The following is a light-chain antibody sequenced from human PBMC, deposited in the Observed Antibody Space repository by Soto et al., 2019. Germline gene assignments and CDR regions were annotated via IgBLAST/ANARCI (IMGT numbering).Light chain of an antibody. CDR3: QQYSNWPLT. Sequence: EIVMTQSPATLSVFPGERAALSCRASQTVYNNLAWYQQKPGQAPRLLIYGASARATGIPARFSGSGSGTEFTLTVSSLQSEDFAVYYCQQYSNWPLTFGGGTKVEIK. CDR1: QTVYNN. J-gene: IGKJ4*01. CDR2: GAS. V-gene: IGKV3-15*01.